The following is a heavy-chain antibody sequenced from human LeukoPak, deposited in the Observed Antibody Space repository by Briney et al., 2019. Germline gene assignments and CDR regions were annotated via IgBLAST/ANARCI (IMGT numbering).Heavy chain of an antibody. V-gene: IGHV1-2*02. CDR2: SNPNSGGT. J-gene: IGHJ6*03. D-gene: IGHD2-2*02. CDR1: GYTLTGYY. CDR3: ARVVPAAINYYYYYMDV. Sequence: ASVKVSCKASGYTLTGYYMHWVRQAPGQGLEWMGWSNPNSGGTNYAQKFQGRVTMTRDTSISTAYMELSRLRSDDTAVYYCARVVPAAINYYYYYMDVWGKGTTVTVSS.